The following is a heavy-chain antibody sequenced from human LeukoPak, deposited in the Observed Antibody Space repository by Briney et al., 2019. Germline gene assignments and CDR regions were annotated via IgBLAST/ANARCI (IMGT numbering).Heavy chain of an antibody. CDR1: GFTVSSNY. CDR2: IYSGGST. Sequence: GGSLRLSCAASGFTVSSNYMSWVRQAPGKGLEWVSVIYSGGSTYYADSVKGRFTISRDNSKNTLYLQMNSLRAEDTAVYYCARVVFRAYYYGSGSYYRLFDYWGQGTLVTVSS. D-gene: IGHD3-10*01. J-gene: IGHJ4*02. CDR3: ARVVFRAYYYGSGSYYRLFDY. V-gene: IGHV3-66*01.